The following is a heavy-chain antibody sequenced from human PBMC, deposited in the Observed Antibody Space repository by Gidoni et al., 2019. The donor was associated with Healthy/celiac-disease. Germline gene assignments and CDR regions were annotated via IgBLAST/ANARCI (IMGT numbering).Heavy chain of an antibody. D-gene: IGHD3-9*01. CDR1: VFTFSSYW. V-gene: IGHV3-7*01. CDR2: IKQDGSEK. Sequence: EVQLVESGGGLVQPGGSLRLSCAASVFTFSSYWMSWVRQAPGKGLEWVANIKQDGSEKYYVDSVKGRFTISRDNAKNSLYLQMNSLRAEDTAVYYCARYDILTGYSVDAFDIWGQGTMVTVSS. CDR3: ARYDILTGYSVDAFDI. J-gene: IGHJ3*02.